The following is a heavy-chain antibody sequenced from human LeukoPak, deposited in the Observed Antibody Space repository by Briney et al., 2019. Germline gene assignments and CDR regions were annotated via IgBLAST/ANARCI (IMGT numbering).Heavy chain of an antibody. V-gene: IGHV4-4*07. CDR2: IYTSGST. CDR1: GGSISSYY. J-gene: IGHJ5*02. Sequence: SETLSLTCTVSGGSISSYYWSWIRQPAGKGLEWIGRIYTSGSTNYNPSLKSRVTMSVDTSKNQFSLKLSSVTAADTAVYYCARPGYCGGDCYSAPNWFDPWGQGTLVTVSS. CDR3: ARPGYCGGDCYSAPNWFDP. D-gene: IGHD2-21*02.